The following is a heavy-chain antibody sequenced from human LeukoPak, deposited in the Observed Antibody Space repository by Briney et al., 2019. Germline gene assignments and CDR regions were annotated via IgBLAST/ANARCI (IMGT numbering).Heavy chain of an antibody. CDR2: NIPIIGTA. V-gene: IGHV1-69*06. J-gene: IGHJ4*02. Sequence: GASVKVSCQPSGYTFTSYGISWVRQAPGQGLEWVGGNIPIIGTANYAQKFQGRVTISVDKSKSTAYMELSSLRSEDTAVYYCARDKTTRRQGFDIWGWGNLVTVSS. CDR1: GYTFTSYG. D-gene: IGHD1-1*01. CDR3: ARDKTTRRQGFDI.